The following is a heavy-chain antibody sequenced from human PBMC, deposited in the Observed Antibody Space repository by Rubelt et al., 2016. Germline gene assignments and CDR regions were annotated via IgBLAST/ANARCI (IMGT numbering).Heavy chain of an antibody. Sequence: QVQLQQWGAGLLKPSETLSLTCAVYGGSFSGYYWSWIRQPPGKGLEWIGEINHSGSTNYNPSLKSRVTISVDTSNNQFSLKLSSGTAADTAVYYCARGGRYYGSGSYQRHNWFDPWGQGTLVTVSS. CDR2: INHSGST. V-gene: IGHV4-34*01. CDR3: ARGGRYYGSGSYQRHNWFDP. J-gene: IGHJ5*02. D-gene: IGHD3-10*01. CDR1: GGSFSGYY.